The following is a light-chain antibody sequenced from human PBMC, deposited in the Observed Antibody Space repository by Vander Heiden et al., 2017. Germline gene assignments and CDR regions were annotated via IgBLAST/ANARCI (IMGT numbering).Light chain of an antibody. CDR1: QSVLHSSNNKNY. CDR3: QQYYSTPWT. Sequence: DIVIAQSPDSQAVSLGARATINCKSSQSVLHSSNNKNYLAWYKQKPGQPPNLLIYWASTRESGVPDRFSGSGSGTDFTLTISSLQAEDVAVYYCQQYYSTPWTFGQGTKVEIK. J-gene: IGKJ1*01. V-gene: IGKV4-1*01. CDR2: WAS.